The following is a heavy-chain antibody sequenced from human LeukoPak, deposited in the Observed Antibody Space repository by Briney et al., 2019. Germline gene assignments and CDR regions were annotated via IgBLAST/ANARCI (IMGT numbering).Heavy chain of an antibody. CDR2: IIPIFGTA. Sequence: RASVKVSCKASGGTFSSYAISWVRQAPGQGLEWMGGIIPIFGTANYAQKFQGRVTITADESTSTAYMELSSLRSEDTAVYYCARARLVGATLSYFQHWGQGTLVTVSS. J-gene: IGHJ1*01. CDR3: ARARLVGATLSYFQH. D-gene: IGHD1-26*01. V-gene: IGHV1-69*13. CDR1: GGTFSSYA.